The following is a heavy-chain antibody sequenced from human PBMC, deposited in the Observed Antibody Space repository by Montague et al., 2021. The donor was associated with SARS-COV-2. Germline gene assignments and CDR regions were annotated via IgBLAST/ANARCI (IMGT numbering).Heavy chain of an antibody. CDR1: GDSVSINIAT. D-gene: IGHD2-2*01. J-gene: IGHJ4*02. V-gene: IGHV6-1*01. CDR3: ARIPVGSKYYFDF. Sequence: CAISGDSVSINIATWNWNRQSPSRGLEWLGRTYYMSKWNNDYAESVKSRITTDPDTSKHQFSLHLNSVTPEDTAVYYCARIPVGSKYYFDFWGQGTLVTVSS. CDR2: TYYMSKWNN.